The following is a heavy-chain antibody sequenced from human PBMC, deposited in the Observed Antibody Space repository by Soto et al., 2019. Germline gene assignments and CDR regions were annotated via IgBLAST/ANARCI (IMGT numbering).Heavy chain of an antibody. V-gene: IGHV1-3*05. CDR1: GYTFTSYA. Sequence: QVQLVQSGAEEKKPGASVKVSCKASGYTFTSYAMHWVRQAPGQRLEWMGRINAGNGNTKYSQKFQGIVTITRDTPASLAYMEPSSLRAEDTALYYCARRLVMVTALDYWGKGTLVTVAS. CDR3: ARRLVMVTALDY. CDR2: INAGNGNT. J-gene: IGHJ4*02. D-gene: IGHD2-21*02.